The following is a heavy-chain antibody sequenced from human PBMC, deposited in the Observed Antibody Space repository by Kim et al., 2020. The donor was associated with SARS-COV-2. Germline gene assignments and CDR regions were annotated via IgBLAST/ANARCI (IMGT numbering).Heavy chain of an antibody. CDR1: GFTFTGHW. V-gene: IGHV3-7*01. CDR2: IKPDGSEK. J-gene: IGHJ5*02. Sequence: GGSLRLSCAASGFTFTGHWMSWVRQTPGRGLECVASIKPDGSEKYYVDSVKGRFTISRDNTKHSVSLQMNSLRAEDTAVYYCARGDGWFLPWGQGTLVTV. CDR3: ARGDGWFLP.